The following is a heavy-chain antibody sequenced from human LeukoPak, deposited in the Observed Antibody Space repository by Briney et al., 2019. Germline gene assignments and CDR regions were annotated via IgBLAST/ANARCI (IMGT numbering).Heavy chain of an antibody. CDR2: IRYDGSDK. V-gene: IGHV3-30*02. Sequence: PGGSLRLSCAASGFTFSSYGMHWVRQAPGKGLEWVSFIRYDGSDKYYADSVRGRFTISRDNTKNSLYLQMNSLRVEDTAVYYCARDRLHFDSSGYYYVDWFDPWGQGTLVTVSS. D-gene: IGHD3-22*01. CDR1: GFTFSSYG. CDR3: ARDRLHFDSSGYYYVDWFDP. J-gene: IGHJ5*02.